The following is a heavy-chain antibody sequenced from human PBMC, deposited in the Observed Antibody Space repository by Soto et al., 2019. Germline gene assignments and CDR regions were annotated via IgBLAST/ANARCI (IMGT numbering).Heavy chain of an antibody. J-gene: IGHJ4*02. CDR3: DRGSAANSAQADPYDY. CDR1: GGTFRTYA. CDR2: ITPIFGKA. V-gene: IGHV1-69*01. Sequence: QVQLVQSGAEVKKPGSSVKVSCKASGGTFRTYAISWVRQAPGQGLEWMGGITPIFGKANYAQKFQGRVSIMADASTSTASMEMRSLRFGDKDVSYCDRGSAANSAQADPYDYWGQGTLVTVSS. D-gene: IGHD6-6*01.